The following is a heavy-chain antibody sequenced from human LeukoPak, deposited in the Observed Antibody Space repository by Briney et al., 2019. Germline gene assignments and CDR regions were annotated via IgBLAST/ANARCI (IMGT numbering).Heavy chain of an antibody. V-gene: IGHV5-51*01. D-gene: IGHD3-3*01. J-gene: IGHJ4*02. CDR3: AKINSRQLERGDY. CDR2: IYPSDSGA. CDR1: GYNFADSW. Sequence: GESLKISCKGSGYNFADSWIGSVRQMPGKGLEWMGGIYPSDSGARYSPSFQGQVTISVDKSINTAYLQWSSLQASDTAMYYCAKINSRQLERGDYWGQGTLVIVSS.